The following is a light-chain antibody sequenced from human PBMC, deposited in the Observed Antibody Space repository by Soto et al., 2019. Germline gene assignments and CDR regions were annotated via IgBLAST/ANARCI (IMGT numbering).Light chain of an antibody. Sequence: DIVMTQSPDSLAVSLGERATINCKSSQSVLYSSNNKNYLAWYQQKPGQPPKLLIYWASTRESGVPDRFSGSRSGTDLALTVSRLKAEDVAVYSCQQYYSTRLTFGGGTKVEIK. J-gene: IGKJ4*01. CDR1: QSVLYSSNNKNY. V-gene: IGKV4-1*01. CDR3: QQYYSTRLT. CDR2: WAS.